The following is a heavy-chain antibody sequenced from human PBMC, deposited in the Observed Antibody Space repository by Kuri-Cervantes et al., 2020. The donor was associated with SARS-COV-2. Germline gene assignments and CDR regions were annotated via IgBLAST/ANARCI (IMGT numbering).Heavy chain of an antibody. V-gene: IGHV3-21*01. J-gene: IGHJ4*02. D-gene: IGHD4-17*01. CDR3: ARTATTEFDY. CDR1: GFTFSAYT. Sequence: ETLSLTCVASGFTFSAYTLNWVRQAPGKGLEWVSSITRSSVYISYADSVKGRFTISRDNSKNTLYLQMNSLRAEDTAVYYCARTATTEFDYWGQGTLVTVSS. CDR2: ITRSSVYI.